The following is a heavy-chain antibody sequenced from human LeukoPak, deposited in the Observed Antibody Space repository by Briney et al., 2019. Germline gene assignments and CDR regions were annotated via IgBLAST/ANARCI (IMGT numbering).Heavy chain of an antibody. D-gene: IGHD3-9*01. CDR3: AKVLDYDILTGLA. CDR2: ISGSGGST. J-gene: IGHJ4*02. Sequence: GGPLRLSCAASGFTFSSYAMSWVRQAPGKGLEWVSAISGSGGSTYYADSVKGRFTISRDNSKNTLYLQMNSLRAEDTAVYYCAKVLDYDILTGLAWGQGTLVTVSS. CDR1: GFTFSSYA. V-gene: IGHV3-23*01.